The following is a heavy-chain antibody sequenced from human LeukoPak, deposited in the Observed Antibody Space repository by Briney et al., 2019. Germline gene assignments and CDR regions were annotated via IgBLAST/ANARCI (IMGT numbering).Heavy chain of an antibody. V-gene: IGHV4-59*01. CDR1: GGSISSYY. CDR2: FYYSGST. CDR3: ARGGYYGSGSYYYYYYYMDV. D-gene: IGHD3-10*01. J-gene: IGHJ6*03. Sequence: PSETLSLTWTGSGGSISSYYWGWRRQPPGEGLGWVGYFYYSGSTNYNPSLKSRVTISVDTSKNQFSLKLSSVTAADTAVYYCARGGYYGSGSYYYYYYYMDVWGKGTTVTISS.